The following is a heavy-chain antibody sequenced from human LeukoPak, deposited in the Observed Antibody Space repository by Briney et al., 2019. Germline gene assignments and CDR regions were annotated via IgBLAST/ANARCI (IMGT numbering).Heavy chain of an antibody. V-gene: IGHV3-9*01. CDR2: INWNSGSI. CDR3: AKVFGRGVTDY. Sequence: GGSLRLSCAASGFTFDDYAMHWVRQAPGKGLEWVSGINWNSGSIGYADSVKGRFTISRDNAKNSLYLQRNSLRAEDTAVYYCAKVFGRGVTDYWGQGTLVTVSS. J-gene: IGHJ4*02. D-gene: IGHD3-3*01. CDR1: GFTFDDYA.